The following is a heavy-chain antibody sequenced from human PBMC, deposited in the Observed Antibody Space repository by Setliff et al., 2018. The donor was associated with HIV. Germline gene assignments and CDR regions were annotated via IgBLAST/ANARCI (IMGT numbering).Heavy chain of an antibody. D-gene: IGHD6-6*01. CDR2: IYHRGNT. CDR1: GGTVNSGGYY. CDR3: ARVALAGMSARPFYFDY. V-gene: IGHV4-31*03. J-gene: IGHJ4*02. Sequence: SETLSLTCTVSGGTVNSGGYYWSWIRQHPGRGLEWIGFIYHRGNTHYNSSLKSRLTISVDTSKNQFPLKLNSVTAADTAVYFCARVALAGMSARPFYFDYWGQGALVTVSS.